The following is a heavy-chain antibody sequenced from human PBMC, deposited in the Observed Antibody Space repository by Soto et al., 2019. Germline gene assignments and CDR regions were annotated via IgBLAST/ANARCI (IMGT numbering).Heavy chain of an antibody. J-gene: IGHJ6*02. CDR3: ARAEVATIPYYYGMDV. CDR2: MNPNSGNT. Sequence: ASVKVSCKASGYTFTSYDINWVRQATGQGLEWMGWMNPNSGNTGYAQKFQGRVTMTRNTSISTAYMELSSLRSEDTAVYYCARAEVATIPYYYGMDVWGQGTTVTVSS. CDR1: GYTFTSYD. V-gene: IGHV1-8*01. D-gene: IGHD5-12*01.